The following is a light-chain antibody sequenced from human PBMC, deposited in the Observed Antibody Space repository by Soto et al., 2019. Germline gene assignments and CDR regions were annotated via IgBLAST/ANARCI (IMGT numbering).Light chain of an antibody. CDR3: QSYDSSSRV. CDR1: SSDVGGYHF. J-gene: IGLJ3*02. Sequence: QSALTQPASVSGSPGQSITLSCSGTSSDVGGYHFVSWYQQHPGKAPNLIIYEVSNRPSGVSDRFSGSKSGNTASLTISGLQAEDEADYYCQSYDSSSRVFGGGTQLTVL. CDR2: EVS. V-gene: IGLV2-14*01.